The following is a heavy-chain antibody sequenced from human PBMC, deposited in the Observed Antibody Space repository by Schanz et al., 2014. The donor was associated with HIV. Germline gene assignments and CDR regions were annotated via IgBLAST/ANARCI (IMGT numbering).Heavy chain of an antibody. V-gene: IGHV4-31*03. D-gene: IGHD2-2*02. J-gene: IGHJ5*02. CDR1: GGSISSGGYY. CDR2: IYYSGST. Sequence: QVQLQESGPGLVKPSQTLSLTCTVAGGSISSGGYYWTWIRQHPGKGLEWIGYIYYSGSTYYNPSLKSRLTIPEDMAKNQFSLNLASVTAADTAVYYCARGIRQSRRDCRSPNCNTGWFDPWGQGTLVTVSS. CDR3: ARGIRQSRRDCRSPNCNTGWFDP.